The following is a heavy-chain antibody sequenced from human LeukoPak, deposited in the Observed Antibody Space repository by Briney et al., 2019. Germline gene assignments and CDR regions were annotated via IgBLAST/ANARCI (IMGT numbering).Heavy chain of an antibody. V-gene: IGHV3-74*01. D-gene: IGHD6-6*01. CDR2: ISPTGSTT. CDR3: ARGPNSNWSGLDF. J-gene: IGHJ4*02. CDR1: GFSFSGHW. Sequence: GSLRLSCTASGFSFSGHWMHWAHQLPGKGLVWVSRISPTGSTTSYADSVKGRFTVSRDNAKNTLYLQVNNLRAEDTAVYYCARGPNSNWSGLDFWGQGTLLTVSS.